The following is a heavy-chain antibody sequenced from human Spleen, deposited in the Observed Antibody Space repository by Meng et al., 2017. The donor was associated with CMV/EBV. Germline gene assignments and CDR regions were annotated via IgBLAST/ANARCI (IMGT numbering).Heavy chain of an antibody. CDR3: AREVVPTTKRVQFYYGMDV. J-gene: IGHJ6*02. V-gene: IGHV4-59*12. D-gene: IGHD2-2*01. Sequence: SETLSLTCTVSGGSISSYYWSWIRQPAGKGLEWIGYIYYSGSTNYNPSLKSRVTISVDTSKNQFSLKLSSVTAADTAVYYCAREVVPTTKRVQFYYGMDVWGQGTTVTVSS. CDR2: IYYSGST. CDR1: GGSISSYY.